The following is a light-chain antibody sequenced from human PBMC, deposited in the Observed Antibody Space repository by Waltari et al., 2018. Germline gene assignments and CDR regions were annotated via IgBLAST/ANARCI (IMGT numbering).Light chain of an antibody. CDR3: QKYGTLPAT. V-gene: IGKV3-20*01. CDR1: QSISRF. Sequence: DIFLTQSPGTLSLYQGEGATLSCRASQSISRFLAWYQQKPGQAPRLLIYDASTRATGIPDRFSGSGSGTDFSLTISRLEPEDFAVYYCQKYGTLPATFGQGTKVEIK. CDR2: DAS. J-gene: IGKJ1*01.